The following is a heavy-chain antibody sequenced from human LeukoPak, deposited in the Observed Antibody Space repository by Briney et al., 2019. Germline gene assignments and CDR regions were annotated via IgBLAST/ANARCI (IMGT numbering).Heavy chain of an antibody. CDR2: ISFDGTNI. Sequence: PGRSLRLSCAASGFKFSSYAFHWVRQAPGQGLHWVAVISFDGTNIHYADSVKGRFTISRDNSNNTVYLHMNSLRLEDTAIYYCARARGAMSLWGQGTLVTVSS. V-gene: IGHV3-30*01. D-gene: IGHD1-26*01. J-gene: IGHJ4*02. CDR1: GFKFSSYA. CDR3: ARARGAMSL.